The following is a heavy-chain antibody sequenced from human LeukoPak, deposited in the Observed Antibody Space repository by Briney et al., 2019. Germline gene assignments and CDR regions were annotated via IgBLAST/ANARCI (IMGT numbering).Heavy chain of an antibody. CDR3: ASPYYYASGSFDV. D-gene: IGHD3-10*01. J-gene: IGHJ4*02. Sequence: GGSLRLSCAASGFTFSRYWMHWVRQAPGKGLVWVAHINSDGSTTNYADSVKGRFTISRDNSKNTLYLQMNSLRAEDTAVYYCASPYYYASGSFDVWGQGTLVTVSS. CDR2: INSDGSTT. V-gene: IGHV3-74*01. CDR1: GFTFSRYW.